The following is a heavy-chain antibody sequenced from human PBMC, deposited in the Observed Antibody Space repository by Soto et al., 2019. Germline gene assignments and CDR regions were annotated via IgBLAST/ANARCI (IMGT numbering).Heavy chain of an antibody. V-gene: IGHV5-51*01. CDR2: IYPGDSDI. J-gene: IGHJ6*01. Sequence: GESLKISGKGSGYSFTSYWIGWVRQMPGKGLEWMGIIYPGDSDIRYSPSFQGQVTISADKSISTAYLQWSGLKASDTAIYYCARQLPYGGNSYYGLDVRGQGTTVTVSS. CDR3: ARQLPYGGNSYYGLDV. D-gene: IGHD2-15*01. CDR1: GYSFTSYW.